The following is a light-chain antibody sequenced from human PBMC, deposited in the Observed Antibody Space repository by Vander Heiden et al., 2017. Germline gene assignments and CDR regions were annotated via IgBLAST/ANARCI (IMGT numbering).Light chain of an antibody. Sequence: GQRVTISCSGSSSNIGSNYVYWYQQLPGKAPKLLIYRNNQRRAGVPDRFSGSKSGTSASLASSGLRSEDEADYYCAAWEDSLSGGVFGGGTKLTVL. CDR1: SSNIGSNY. V-gene: IGLV1-47*01. J-gene: IGLJ3*02. CDR3: AAWEDSLSGGV. CDR2: RNN.